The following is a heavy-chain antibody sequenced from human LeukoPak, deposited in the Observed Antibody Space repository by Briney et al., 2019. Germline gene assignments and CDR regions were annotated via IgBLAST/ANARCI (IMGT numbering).Heavy chain of an antibody. V-gene: IGHV3-21*01. J-gene: IGHJ4*02. CDR2: ISSSRNYI. Sequence: PGGSLRLSCAASGFTFSSYSMNWVRQAPGKGLEWVSSISSSRNYIYYADSLKGRFTISRDNAKNSLYLQMNSLRAEDTAVYYCAAGFRIAGLFDYWGQGTLVTVSS. CDR3: AAGFRIAGLFDY. D-gene: IGHD1-26*01. CDR1: GFTFSSYS.